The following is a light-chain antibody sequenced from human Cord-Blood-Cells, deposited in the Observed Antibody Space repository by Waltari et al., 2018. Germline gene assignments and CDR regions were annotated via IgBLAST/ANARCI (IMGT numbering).Light chain of an antibody. Sequence: DIQMTQSPSSLSASVGDRVTITCRASQSISSYLNWYQQKPGKAPKLLIYASSSLQSGVPXXCSGSGSGTDFTLTISSLQPEDFATYYCQQSYSTPPTFGGGTKVEIK. CDR1: QSISSY. CDR3: QQSYSTPPT. V-gene: IGKV1-39*01. CDR2: ASS. J-gene: IGKJ4*01.